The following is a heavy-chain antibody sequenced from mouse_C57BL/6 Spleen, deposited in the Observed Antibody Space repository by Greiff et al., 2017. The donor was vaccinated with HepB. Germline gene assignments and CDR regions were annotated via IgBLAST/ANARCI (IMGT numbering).Heavy chain of an antibody. J-gene: IGHJ3*01. CDR3: ANYDYNGGFAY. Sequence: EVKLQESGPELVKPGASVKMSCKASGYTFTDYNMHWVKQSHGKSLEWIGYINPNNGGTSYNQKFKGKATLTVNKSSSTAYMELRSLTSEDSAVYYCANYDYNGGFAYWGQGTLVTVSA. CDR1: GYTFTDYN. V-gene: IGHV1-22*01. CDR2: INPNNGGT. D-gene: IGHD2-4*01.